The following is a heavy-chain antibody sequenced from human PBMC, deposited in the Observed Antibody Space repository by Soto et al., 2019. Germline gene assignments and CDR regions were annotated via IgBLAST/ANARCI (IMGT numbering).Heavy chain of an antibody. CDR3: ARVSRSGYYPKY. CDR2: IYSGETT. D-gene: IGHD3-3*01. Sequence: GGSLRLSCAASGFNVNSDYMNWVRQTPGKGLEWVASIYSGETTYYADSVKGRFTISRDNSKNTLYLQMNSLRAEDTAVYYCARVSRSGYYPKYWGQGTLVTVSS. CDR1: GFNVNSDY. J-gene: IGHJ4*02. V-gene: IGHV3-53*01.